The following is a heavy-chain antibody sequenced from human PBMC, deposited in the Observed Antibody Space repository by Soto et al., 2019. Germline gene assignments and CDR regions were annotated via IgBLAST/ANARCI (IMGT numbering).Heavy chain of an antibody. CDR2: IIPLFATP. J-gene: IGHJ5*01. CDR3: ASATYSVCGGGNCYRLDSSFAS. V-gene: IGHV1-69*01. D-gene: IGHD2-21*01. Sequence: QVQLVQSGAEVRKPGSSVTLSCKTSGGTFSTSGISWVLQAPGQGLEWMGGIIPLFATPKYARKFQDRVSLNASEMTNTVYMELSSLKSDDTAVYYCASATYSVCGGGNCYRLDSSFASWGQGSVVMVSS. CDR1: GGTFSTSG.